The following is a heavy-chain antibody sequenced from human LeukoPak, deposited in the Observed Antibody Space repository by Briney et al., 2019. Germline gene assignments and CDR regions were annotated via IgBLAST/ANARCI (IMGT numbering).Heavy chain of an antibody. D-gene: IGHD6-13*01. Sequence: PGGSPRLSCAASGFTFSTYAMIWVRQAPGKGLEWVSVIGGSGSYTYYADSVKGRFTISRDNSKDTLYLQMNSLRAEDTAVYYCARDWYDYWGQGTLVTVSS. CDR3: ARDWYDY. J-gene: IGHJ4*02. CDR2: IGGSGSYT. CDR1: GFTFSTYA. V-gene: IGHV3-23*01.